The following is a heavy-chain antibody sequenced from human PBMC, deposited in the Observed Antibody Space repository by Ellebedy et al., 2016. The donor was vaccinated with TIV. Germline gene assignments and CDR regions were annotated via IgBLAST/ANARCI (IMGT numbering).Heavy chain of an antibody. CDR1: GFAFSNNY. J-gene: IGHJ4*02. Sequence: GESLKISCAASGFAFSNNYMSWVRQAPGKGLDWVAIIWYDGSIQYYADSVKGRFTISRDNSKNTLYLQMNSLRDEDTAVYFCATVRDGVWYADCWGQGTLVTVSS. V-gene: IGHV3-33*08. D-gene: IGHD6-19*01. CDR3: ATVRDGVWYADC. CDR2: IWYDGSIQ.